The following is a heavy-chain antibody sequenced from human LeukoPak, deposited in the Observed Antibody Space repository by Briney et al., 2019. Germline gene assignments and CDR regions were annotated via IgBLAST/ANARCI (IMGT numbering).Heavy chain of an antibody. V-gene: IGHV4-59*08. CDR3: ARRTGDKWYYYDSSGTRPNWFDP. Sequence: SETLSLTCTVSGDSISSYYWSWIRQPPGKGLEWIGYIYYRWSTNYNPSLKSRVTISVDTSKNQFSLKLSSVTAADTAVYYCARRTGDKWYYYDSSGTRPNWFDPWGQGTLVTVSS. CDR1: GDSISSYY. CDR2: IYYRWST. D-gene: IGHD3-22*01. J-gene: IGHJ5*02.